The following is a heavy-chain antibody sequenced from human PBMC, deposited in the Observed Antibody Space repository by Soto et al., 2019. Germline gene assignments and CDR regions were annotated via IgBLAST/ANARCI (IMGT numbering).Heavy chain of an antibody. V-gene: IGHV4-61*01. J-gene: IGHJ6*02. CDR1: GGSVSSGSYY. Sequence: SETLSLTCTVSGGSVSSGSYYWSWIRQPPGKGLEWIGYIYYSGSTNYNPSLKSRVTISVDTSKNQFSLKLSSVTAADTAVYYCARGDFWSGYYHYYGMDVWGQGTTVTVSS. D-gene: IGHD3-3*01. CDR2: IYYSGST. CDR3: ARGDFWSGYYHYYGMDV.